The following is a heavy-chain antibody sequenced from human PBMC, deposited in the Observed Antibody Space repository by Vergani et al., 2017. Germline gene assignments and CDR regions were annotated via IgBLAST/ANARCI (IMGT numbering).Heavy chain of an antibody. CDR1: GYTFTSYY. CDR2: INPNSGGT. V-gene: IGHV1-2*02. J-gene: IGHJ4*02. D-gene: IGHD6-13*01. CDR3: ARVIIAAAGKYYFDY. Sequence: QVQLVQSGAEVKKPGASVKVSCKASGYTFTSYYMHWVRQAPGQGLEWMGWINPNSGGTNYAQKFQGRVTMTRDTSISTAYMELSRLRSDDTAVYYCARVIIAAAGKYYFDYWGQGTLVTVSS.